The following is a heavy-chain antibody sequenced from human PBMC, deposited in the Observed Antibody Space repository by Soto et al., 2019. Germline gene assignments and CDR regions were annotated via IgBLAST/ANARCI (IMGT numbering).Heavy chain of an antibody. CDR1: VFTFSSSP. CDR2: INGRGDDT. Sequence: PGGSLRLSCAASVFTFSSSPMSWVRLAPGNGLQWVSAINGRGDDTFYADSVKGRFTISRDNSKNTLFLQLNSLRAEDTAVYYCAKQKGYCSEGACFFDYWGHGALVTVSS. J-gene: IGHJ4*01. V-gene: IGHV3-23*01. CDR3: AKQKGYCSEGACFFDY. D-gene: IGHD2-15*01.